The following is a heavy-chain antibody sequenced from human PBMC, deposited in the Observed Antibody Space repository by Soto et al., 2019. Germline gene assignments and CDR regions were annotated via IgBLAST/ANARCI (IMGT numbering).Heavy chain of an antibody. Sequence: ASVKVSCKASGYTFTSYGISWVRQAPGQGLEWMGWISAYNGNTNCAQKLQGRVTMTTDTSTSTVYMELRSVRSDDTAVFYCAIAGIIAASTFDYCGQKIQVTFSS. CDR2: ISAYNGNT. CDR3: AIAGIIAASTFDY. J-gene: IGHJ4*02. V-gene: IGHV1-18*01. CDR1: GYTFTSYG. D-gene: IGHD1-20*01.